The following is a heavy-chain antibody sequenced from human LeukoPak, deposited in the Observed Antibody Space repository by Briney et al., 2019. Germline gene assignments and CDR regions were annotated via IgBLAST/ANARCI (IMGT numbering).Heavy chain of an antibody. CDR1: GGTFSSYA. V-gene: IGHV1-69*06. J-gene: IGHJ4*02. CDR2: IIPIFGTA. D-gene: IGHD1-26*01. Sequence: SVKVSCKASGGTFSSYAISWVRQAPGQGLEWMGGIIPIFGTANYAQKFQGRVTITADKSTSTAYMELSSLRSEDTALYYCASGPKWELRCLDYWGQGTLVTVSS. CDR3: ASGPKWELRCLDY.